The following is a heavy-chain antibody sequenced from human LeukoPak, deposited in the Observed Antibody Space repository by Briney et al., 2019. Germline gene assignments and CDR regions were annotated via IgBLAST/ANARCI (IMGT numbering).Heavy chain of an antibody. V-gene: IGHV3-53*01. CDR1: GFTVSSNY. J-gene: IGHJ6*02. CDR2: IYSGGST. Sequence: GGSLRLSCEASGFTVSSNYMSWVRQAPGKGLEWVSVIYSGGSTYYADSVKGRFTISRDNSKNTLYLQMNSLRAEDTAVYYCAREGRFYYYGMDVWGQGTTVTVSS. CDR3: AREGRFYYYGMDV.